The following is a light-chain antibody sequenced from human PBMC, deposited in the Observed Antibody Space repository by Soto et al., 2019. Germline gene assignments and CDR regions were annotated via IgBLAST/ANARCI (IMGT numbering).Light chain of an antibody. V-gene: IGLV2-14*01. J-gene: IGLJ2*01. CDR1: SSDVGGYNY. CDR2: DVS. CDR3: SSYTSSSTLVV. Sequence: QSALTKPASVSGSPGQSITISCTGTSSDVGGYNYVSWYQQHPGKAPELMIYDVSNRPSGVSNRFSGSKSGNTASLTISGLQAEDEADYYCSSYTSSSTLVVFGGGTKLTVL.